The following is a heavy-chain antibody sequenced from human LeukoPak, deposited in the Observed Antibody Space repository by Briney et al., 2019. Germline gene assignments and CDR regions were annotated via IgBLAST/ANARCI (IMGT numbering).Heavy chain of an antibody. CDR2: IYHDGNT. J-gene: IGHJ5*02. CDR1: GYSISSGYY. D-gene: IGHD2-2*03. CDR3: ARGGHCYRTTCYPQSWFDP. V-gene: IGHV4-38-2*02. Sequence: SETLSLTCNVSGYSISSGYYWCCIRQPPGKGLYWIGSIYHDGNTYCNPSLKSRVTISVDTSKNLFSLKLSSVTAADTAVYYCARGGHCYRTTCYPQSWFDPWGQGILVTASS.